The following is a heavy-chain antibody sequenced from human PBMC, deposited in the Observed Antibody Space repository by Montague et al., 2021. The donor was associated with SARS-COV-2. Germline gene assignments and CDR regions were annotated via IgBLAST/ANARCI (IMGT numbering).Heavy chain of an antibody. CDR2: NDWDDDK. V-gene: IGHV2-70*01. CDR1: ELRRRSEGQT. J-gene: IGHJ3*02. Sequence: PALVKPTQSPEMAQGVAELRRRSEGQTSELQSQTQVVCRQWLEKNDWDDDKYYSTSLKTRLTISKDTSKNQVVLTMTNMDPVDTATYYCARIWFIDHRNAFDIWGQGTMVTVSS. D-gene: IGHD3-10*01. CDR3: ARIWFIDHRNAFDI.